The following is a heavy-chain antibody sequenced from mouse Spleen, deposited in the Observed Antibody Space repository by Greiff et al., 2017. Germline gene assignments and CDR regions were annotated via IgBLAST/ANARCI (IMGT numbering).Heavy chain of an antibody. Sequence: QVQLQQSGPELVKPGASVKISCKASGYAFSSSWMNWVKQRPGKGLEWIGRIYPGDGDTNYNGKFKGKATLTADKSSSTAYMQLSSLTSEDSAVYFCARPLGQGFAYWGQGTLVTVSA. CDR1: GYAFSSSW. CDR2: IYPGDGDT. V-gene: IGHV1-82*01. J-gene: IGHJ3*01. D-gene: IGHD3-3*01. CDR3: ARPLGQGFAY.